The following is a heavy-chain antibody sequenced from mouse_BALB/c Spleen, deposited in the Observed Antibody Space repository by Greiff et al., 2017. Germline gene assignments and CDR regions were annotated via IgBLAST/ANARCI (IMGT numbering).Heavy chain of an antibody. J-gene: IGHJ4*01. Sequence: EVQRVESGGGLVKLGGSLKLSCAASGFTFSSYYMSWVRQTPEKRLELVAAINSNGGSTYYPDTVKGRFTISRDNAKNTLYLQMSSLKSEDTALYYCARHWGGYGAMDYWGQGTSVTVSS. D-gene: IGHD1-2*01. CDR1: GFTFSSYY. CDR2: INSNGGST. CDR3: ARHWGGYGAMDY. V-gene: IGHV5-6-2*01.